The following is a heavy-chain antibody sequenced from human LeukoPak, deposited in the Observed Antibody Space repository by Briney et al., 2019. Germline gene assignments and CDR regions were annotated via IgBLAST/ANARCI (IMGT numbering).Heavy chain of an antibody. CDR3: ARECVVAAHSGYYQYHMDV. D-gene: IGHD6-6*01. J-gene: IGHJ6*03. Sequence: SETLSLTCSVSGDSISSSTYYWGWIRQPPGKGLEWIGSMYYSGSTYYNPSLKSRVSISVDTSKNQFPLNLSSVTAADTAVYYCARECVVAAHSGYYQYHMDVWGKGTTVTVSS. CDR1: GDSISSSTYY. CDR2: MYYSGST. V-gene: IGHV4-39*06.